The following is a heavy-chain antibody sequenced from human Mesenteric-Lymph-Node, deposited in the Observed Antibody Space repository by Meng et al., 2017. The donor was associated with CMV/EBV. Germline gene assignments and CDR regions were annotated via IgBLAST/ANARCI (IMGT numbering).Heavy chain of an antibody. Sequence: KASGGTYSSYGISWLRQAPGQGLEWMGGTIPFLGTPHYAQKFQGRVTIIADTSTSTAYMELNNLTSEDTAVYYCARLWFGEEGADVKWGQGTLVTVSS. CDR2: TIPFLGTP. V-gene: IGHV1-69*06. CDR1: GGTYSSYG. CDR3: ARLWFGEEGADVK. J-gene: IGHJ4*02. D-gene: IGHD3-10*01.